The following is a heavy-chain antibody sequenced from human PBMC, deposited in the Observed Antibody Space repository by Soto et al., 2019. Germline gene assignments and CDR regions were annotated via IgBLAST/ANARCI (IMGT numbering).Heavy chain of an antibody. CDR1: GYTFTDYY. J-gene: IGHJ6*02. CDR2: INPNSGGT. V-gene: IGHV1-2*02. D-gene: IGHD6-19*01. Sequence: GASMKVSCKASGYTFTDYYMHWVRQAPGQGLEWMGWINPNSGGTNYAQKFQGRVTMTRDTSISTAYMELNRLRSDDTAVYYCARDQSPSSGWPGMDVWGQGTTVTVAS. CDR3: ARDQSPSSGWPGMDV.